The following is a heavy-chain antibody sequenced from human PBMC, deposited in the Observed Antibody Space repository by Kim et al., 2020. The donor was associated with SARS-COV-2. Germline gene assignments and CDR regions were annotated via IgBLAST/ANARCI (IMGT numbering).Heavy chain of an antibody. CDR3: ATYDFWSGYGDFDY. Sequence: GGSLRLSCAASGFTFSSYSMNWVRQAPGKGLEWVSSISSSSSNIYYADSVKGRFTISRDNAKNSLYLQMNSLRAEDTAVYYCATYDFWSGYGDFDYWGQGTLVTVSS. CDR1: GFTFSSYS. J-gene: IGHJ4*02. D-gene: IGHD3-3*01. V-gene: IGHV3-21*01. CDR2: ISSSSSNI.